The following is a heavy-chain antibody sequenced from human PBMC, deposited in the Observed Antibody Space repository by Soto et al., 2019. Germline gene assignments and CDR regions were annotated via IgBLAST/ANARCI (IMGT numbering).Heavy chain of an antibody. CDR3: ARDSSLFKGYCSGGSCTFSGRFDP. Sequence: GGSLRLSCAASGFTFSSYAMHWVRQAPGKGLEWVAVISYDGSNKYYADSVKGRFTISRDNSKNTLYLQMNSLRAEDTAVYYCARDSSLFKGYCSGGSCTFSGRFDPWGQGTLVTVSS. CDR2: ISYDGSNK. CDR1: GFTFSSYA. J-gene: IGHJ5*02. V-gene: IGHV3-30-3*01. D-gene: IGHD2-15*01.